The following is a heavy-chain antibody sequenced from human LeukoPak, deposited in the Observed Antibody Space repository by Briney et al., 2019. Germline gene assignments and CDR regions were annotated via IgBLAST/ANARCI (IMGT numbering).Heavy chain of an antibody. CDR1: GFTFSSYG. J-gene: IGHJ4*02. CDR3: AKGYCSDGSCSYYFDH. Sequence: PGGSLRLSCAASGFTFSSYGMSWVRRAPGRGLEWVSGISGSGGSTYYADSVKGRFTISRANARNTLYLQMNSLRAEDMAVYWCAKGYCSDGSCSYYFDHWGLGTLVTVSS. CDR2: ISGSGGST. V-gene: IGHV3-23*01. D-gene: IGHD2-15*01.